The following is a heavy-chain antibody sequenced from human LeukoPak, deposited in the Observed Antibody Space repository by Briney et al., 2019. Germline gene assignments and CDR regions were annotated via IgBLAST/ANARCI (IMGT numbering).Heavy chain of an antibody. Sequence: ASVKVSCKAPGGTFSNFAISWVRQAPGQGLEWMGGIMPLFETTNYAQKFQGTVTITADKSTGTAYMELSSLSSEDTAVYYCARVRSVPRYDSSGYQLGYFDYWGQGTLVTVSS. D-gene: IGHD3-22*01. J-gene: IGHJ4*02. CDR3: ARVRSVPRYDSSGYQLGYFDY. V-gene: IGHV1-69*06. CDR1: GGTFSNFA. CDR2: IMPLFETT.